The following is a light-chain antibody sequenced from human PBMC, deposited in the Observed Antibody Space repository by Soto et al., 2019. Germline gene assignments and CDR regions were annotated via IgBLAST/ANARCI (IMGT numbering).Light chain of an antibody. J-gene: IGLJ1*01. Sequence: YVPTQTASVAGAPPQRLPISFTWSSSNIRAGRDVHWYRQLPGAAPKFLISDSNHRPSGVPDRFSVSKSGDSASLAITGLRPEDEGEYFCQSSGTILSRLYVSGTGPKV. CDR3: QSSGTILSRLYV. V-gene: IGLV1-40*01. CDR1: SSNIRAGRD. CDR2: DSN.